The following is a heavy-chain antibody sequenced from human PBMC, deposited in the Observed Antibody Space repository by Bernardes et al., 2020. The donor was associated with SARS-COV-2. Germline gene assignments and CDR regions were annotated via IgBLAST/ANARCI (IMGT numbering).Heavy chain of an antibody. D-gene: IGHD3-3*01. CDR2: ISAYNGNT. CDR3: ARDNDDFWSGYYDY. Sequence: ASVKVSCKASGYTFTTYRIGWVRQAPGQGLEWMGSISAYNGNTVYAQKVQDRVTMSTDTSTNTAYMELGNLRSDDTAVYYCARDNDDFWSGYYDYWGQGTLVTVSS. CDR1: GYTFTTYR. J-gene: IGHJ4*02. V-gene: IGHV1-18*01.